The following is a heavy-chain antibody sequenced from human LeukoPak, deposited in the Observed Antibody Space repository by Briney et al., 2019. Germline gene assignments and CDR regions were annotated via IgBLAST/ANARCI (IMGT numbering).Heavy chain of an antibody. CDR2: ISYDGSNK. CDR1: GFTFSSYD. V-gene: IGHV3-30*03. J-gene: IGHJ4*02. Sequence: GGSLRLSCAASGFTFSSYDMHWVRQAPGKGLEWVAVISYDGSNKYYADSVKGRFTISRDNSKNTLYLQMNSLRAEDTAVYYRARWGDGYNYYFDYWGQGTLVTVSS. CDR3: ARWGDGYNYYFDY. D-gene: IGHD5-24*01.